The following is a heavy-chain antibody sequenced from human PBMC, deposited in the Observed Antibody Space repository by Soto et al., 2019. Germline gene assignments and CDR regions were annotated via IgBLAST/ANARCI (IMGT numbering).Heavy chain of an antibody. Sequence: XTLSLKCAVSGASVGSGWCWSWVRQPPGKGLEWIAEIFHDGNTNYSPSLKSRVTISVDKSQNQFSLNVYSVTAADTAVYYCARHEGWTGPDQWGQGTLVTVSS. CDR3: ARHEGWTGPDQ. D-gene: IGHD2-8*02. J-gene: IGHJ5*02. V-gene: IGHV4-4*02. CDR2: IFHDGNT. CDR1: GASVGSGWC.